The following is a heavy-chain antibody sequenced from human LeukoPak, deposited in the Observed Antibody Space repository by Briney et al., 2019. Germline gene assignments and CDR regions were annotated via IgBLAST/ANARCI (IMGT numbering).Heavy chain of an antibody. J-gene: IGHJ5*02. V-gene: IGHV5-51*01. CDR2: IYPGDSDT. CDR1: GYSFTSYW. D-gene: IGHD2-2*01. Sequence: NAGESLKISCKGSGYSFTSYWISWVRQMPGKGLEWMGIIYPGDSDTRYSPSFQGQVTISADKSISTAYLQWSSLKASDTAMYYCAGLLSLNWFDPWGQGTLVTVSS. CDR3: AGLLSLNWFDP.